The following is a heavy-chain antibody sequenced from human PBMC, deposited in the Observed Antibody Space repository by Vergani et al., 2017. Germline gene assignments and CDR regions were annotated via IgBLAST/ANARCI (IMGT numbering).Heavy chain of an antibody. D-gene: IGHD4-23*01. V-gene: IGHV3-72*01. CDR1: GFTLSDHV. CDR3: AMLPLQTQKQVTS. Sequence: EVQLVESGGGLVQPGGSLRLSCAASGFTLSDHVMDWVRQGPGKGLEWVCRSRNKARSYNTEYSASVKGRYTISRDDSRNSLYLQMNSLKTEDTAVYYCAMLPLQTQKQVTSGGKGTRVTVSS. CDR2: SRNKARSYNT. J-gene: IGHJ4*02.